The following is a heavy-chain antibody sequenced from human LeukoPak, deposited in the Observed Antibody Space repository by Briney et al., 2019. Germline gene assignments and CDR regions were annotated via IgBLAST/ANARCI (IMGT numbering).Heavy chain of an antibody. CDR3: ARGNSYGPAGYYYMDV. J-gene: IGHJ6*03. CDR2: IIPIFGTA. V-gene: IGHV1-69*06. D-gene: IGHD5-18*01. CDR1: GGTFISYA. Sequence: SVKVSCKASGGTFISYAISWVRQAPGQGLEWMGGIIPIFGTANYAQKFQGRVTITADKSTSTAYMELSSLRSEDTAVYYCARGNSYGPAGYYYMDVWGKGTTVTVSS.